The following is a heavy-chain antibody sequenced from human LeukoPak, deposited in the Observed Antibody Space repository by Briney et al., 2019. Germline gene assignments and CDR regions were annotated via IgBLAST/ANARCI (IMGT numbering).Heavy chain of an antibody. Sequence: PGGSLRLSCAASEFTFSSYAMQWVRQAPGKGLEWVSGITGSGGSTYHADSVKGRFTISRDNSKNTVFLQMNSLRADDTAVYYCAKDRGLVGATPSNFDYWGQGTLVTVSS. J-gene: IGHJ4*02. V-gene: IGHV3-23*01. CDR1: EFTFSSYA. D-gene: IGHD1-26*01. CDR3: AKDRGLVGATPSNFDY. CDR2: ITGSGGST.